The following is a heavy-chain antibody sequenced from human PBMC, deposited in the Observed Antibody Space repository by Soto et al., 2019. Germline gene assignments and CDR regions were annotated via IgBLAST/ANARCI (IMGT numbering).Heavy chain of an antibody. Sequence: QVQLVQSGAEVKKPGASVKVSCKASGYTFSSYRISWVRQAPGQGPEWMGWIHAYNGDTKYAQKFQDRLIMTTDTSTSNASMELRSLTSDDTAVYYCARADYGDDDYWGQGTLVTVSS. J-gene: IGHJ4*02. D-gene: IGHD4-17*01. CDR2: IHAYNGDT. CDR1: GYTFSSYR. CDR3: ARADYGDDDY. V-gene: IGHV1-18*01.